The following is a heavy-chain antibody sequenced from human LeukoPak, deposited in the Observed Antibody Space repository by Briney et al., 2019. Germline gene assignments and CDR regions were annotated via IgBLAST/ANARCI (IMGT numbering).Heavy chain of an antibody. Sequence: ASVKVSCRASGYTFTNYGIHWVRQAPGEGLEWMGWIGPYNGNTNYAQNLQGRVTMTTDTSTSTVYMELRSLRSDDTAVFYCTRGRAGDYWGQGTLVTVSS. D-gene: IGHD6-25*01. CDR1: GYTFTNYG. J-gene: IGHJ4*02. CDR2: IGPYNGNT. CDR3: TRGRAGDY. V-gene: IGHV1-18*01.